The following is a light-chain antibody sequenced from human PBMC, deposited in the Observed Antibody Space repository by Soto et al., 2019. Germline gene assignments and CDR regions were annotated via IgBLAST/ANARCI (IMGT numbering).Light chain of an antibody. CDR1: SSDVGAHNY. V-gene: IGLV2-14*01. J-gene: IGLJ1*01. CDR2: DAS. Sequence: QSALTQPASVSGSPGQSITISCTGTSSDVGAHNYVSWYQQHPGKAPKLMIYDASNRPSGVSSRFSGSKSGNTASLTFSGLQAEDEADYYCSSYTTSSIYVFGTGTKVTVL. CDR3: SSYTTSSIYV.